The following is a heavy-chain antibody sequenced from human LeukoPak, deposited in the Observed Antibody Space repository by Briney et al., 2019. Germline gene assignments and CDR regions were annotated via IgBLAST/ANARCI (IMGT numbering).Heavy chain of an antibody. CDR3: ARGIENYGDYIY. J-gene: IGHJ4*02. D-gene: IGHD4-17*01. Sequence: ASVKVSCKASGYTFTSYDINWVRQATGQGLEWMGWISAYNGNTNYAQKLQGRVTMTTDTSTSTAYMELRSLRSDDTAVYYCARGIENYGDYIYWGQGTLVTVSS. CDR2: ISAYNGNT. V-gene: IGHV1-18*01. CDR1: GYTFTSYD.